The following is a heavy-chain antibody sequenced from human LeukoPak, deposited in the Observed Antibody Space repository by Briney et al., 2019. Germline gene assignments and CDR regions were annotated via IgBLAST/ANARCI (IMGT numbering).Heavy chain of an antibody. CDR3: ARDESIAAYVY. CDR1: GFTFSSYG. CDR2: IWYDGSNK. V-gene: IGHV3-33*01. D-gene: IGHD6-6*01. Sequence: TGGSLRLSCAASGFTFSSYGMHWVRQAPGKGLEWVAVIWYDGSNKYYADSVKGRFTISGDNSKNTLYLQMNSLRAEDTAVYCCARDESIAAYVYWGQGTLVTVSS. J-gene: IGHJ4*02.